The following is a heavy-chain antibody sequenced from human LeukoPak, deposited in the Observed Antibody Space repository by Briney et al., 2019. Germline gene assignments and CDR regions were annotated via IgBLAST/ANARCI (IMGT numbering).Heavy chain of an antibody. CDR2: LYTSGST. CDR3: ARVGGRYCSSTSCSPLGWYFDL. D-gene: IGHD2-2*01. J-gene: IGHJ2*01. V-gene: IGHV4-61*02. Sequence: SSETLSLTCTVSGGSISSGSYYWSWIRQPAGKGLEWIGRLYTSGSTNYNPSLKSRVTISVDTSKNQFSLKLSSVTAADTAVYYCARVGGRYCSSTSCSPLGWYFDLWGRGTLVTVSS. CDR1: GGSISSGSYY.